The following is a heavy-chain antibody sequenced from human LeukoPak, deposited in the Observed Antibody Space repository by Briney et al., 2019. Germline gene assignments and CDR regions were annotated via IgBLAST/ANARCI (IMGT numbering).Heavy chain of an antibody. D-gene: IGHD3-22*01. V-gene: IGHV1-69*05. Sequence: SSVKVSCKASGGTFGSYAISWVRQAPGQGLEWMGGIIPIFGTANYAQKFQGRVTITTDESTSTAYMELSSLRSEDTAVYYCARDHYDSSGYYSNNFDDWGQGTLVTVAS. CDR1: GGTFGSYA. CDR3: ARDHYDSSGYYSNNFDD. CDR2: IIPIFGTA. J-gene: IGHJ4*02.